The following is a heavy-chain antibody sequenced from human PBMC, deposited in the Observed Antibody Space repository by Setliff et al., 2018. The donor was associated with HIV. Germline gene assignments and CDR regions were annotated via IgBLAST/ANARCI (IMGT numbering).Heavy chain of an antibody. J-gene: IGHJ4*02. Sequence: TSETLSLTCTVAGGSVSSGSYYWSWIRQPPGKGLEWIGYIYYSGSTKHNPSLKRRFTISLDTSKNQFSLKLTSVTAADTALYYCARYSPRGYTLTGPYWGQGTRVTVSS. V-gene: IGHV4-61*01. CDR3: ARYSPRGYTLTGPY. CDR2: IYYSGST. CDR1: GGSVSSGSYY. D-gene: IGHD6-25*01.